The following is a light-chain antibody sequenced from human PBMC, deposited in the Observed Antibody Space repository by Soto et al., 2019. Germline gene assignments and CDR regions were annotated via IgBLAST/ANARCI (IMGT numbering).Light chain of an antibody. CDR2: GAS. V-gene: IGKV1-33*01. CDR1: QDIRTS. Sequence: DIQMTQSPSSLSASVGARVSITCQASQDIRTSLSWFQHKPGRAPKLLIYGASDLETGVPSRFRGSESGTDFTFTITSLQPEDIATYYCQHYNYLPPFTFGPGTIVDIK. CDR3: QHYNYLPPFT. J-gene: IGKJ3*01.